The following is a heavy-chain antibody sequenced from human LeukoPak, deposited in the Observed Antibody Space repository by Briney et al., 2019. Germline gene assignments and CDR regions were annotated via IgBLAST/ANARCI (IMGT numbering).Heavy chain of an antibody. J-gene: IGHJ4*02. CDR1: GGSISSYY. CDR3: ARGGDDFWSGSAGYDY. Sequence: NTSETLSLTCTVSGGSISSYYWSWIRQPPGKGLEWIGYIYYSGSTNYNPSPKSRVTISVDTSKNQFSLKLSSVTAADTAVYYCARGGDDFWSGSAGYDYWGQGTLVTVSS. V-gene: IGHV4-59*01. D-gene: IGHD3-3*01. CDR2: IYYSGST.